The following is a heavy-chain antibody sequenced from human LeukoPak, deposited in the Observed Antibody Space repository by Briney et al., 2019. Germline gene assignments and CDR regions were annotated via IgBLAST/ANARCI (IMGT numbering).Heavy chain of an antibody. CDR2: INHSGST. J-gene: IGHJ4*02. V-gene: IGHV4-34*01. CDR3: ASARYYSGRSGYYNHYFDY. CDR1: GGSFSGYY. Sequence: PSETLSLTCAVYGGSFSGYYWSWIRQPPGKGLEWIGEINHSGSTNYNPSLKSRVTISVDTSKNQFSLKLSSVTAEDAAVYYCASARYYSGRSGYYNHYFDYWGQGTLVTVSS. D-gene: IGHD3-22*01.